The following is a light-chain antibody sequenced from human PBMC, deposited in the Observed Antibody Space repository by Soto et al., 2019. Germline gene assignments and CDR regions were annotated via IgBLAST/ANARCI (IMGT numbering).Light chain of an antibody. CDR1: QSVSSY. Sequence: EFVLTQSPGTLSLSPGERATLYCRPSQSVSSYLAWYQQKPGQAPRLLMYDASTKATGIPARFSGSGSGTDFTLTISSLQSEDFAVYYCQQYDSWPPLTFGGGTKVDI. J-gene: IGKJ4*01. V-gene: IGKV3D-15*01. CDR2: DAS. CDR3: QQYDSWPPLT.